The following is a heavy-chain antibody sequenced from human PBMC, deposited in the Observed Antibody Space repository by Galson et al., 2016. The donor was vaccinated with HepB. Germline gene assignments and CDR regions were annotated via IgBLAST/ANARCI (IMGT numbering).Heavy chain of an antibody. V-gene: IGHV1-18*01. CDR2: ISTHNGET. CDR3: ARFWSGFLPDY. CDR1: GGPFTNYA. D-gene: IGHD3-3*01. Sequence: SVKVSCKAVGGPFTNYAVNWVRQAPGQGLEWMGCISTHNGETTCSQKFQGRVIMTTDTSTSTVYMELRGLRSDDTAVYFCARFWSGFLPDYWGQGTLVIVSS. J-gene: IGHJ4*02.